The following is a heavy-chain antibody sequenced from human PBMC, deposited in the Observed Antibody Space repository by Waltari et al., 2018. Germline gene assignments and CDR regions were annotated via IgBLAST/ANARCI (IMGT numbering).Heavy chain of an antibody. V-gene: IGHV4-39*07. J-gene: IGHJ5*02. CDR1: GGSISSSSYY. CDR3: ARRMTTVKAWFDP. D-gene: IGHD4-4*01. CDR2: HHYCRST. Sequence: QLQLQESGPGLAKPSTTLSLPCTVSGGSISSSSYYWGSIRQPPGKGLEWIGSHHYCRSTYYNPSIKSRVTISVDTSKNQFSLKLSSVTAADTAVYYCARRMTTVKAWFDPWGQGTLVTVSS.